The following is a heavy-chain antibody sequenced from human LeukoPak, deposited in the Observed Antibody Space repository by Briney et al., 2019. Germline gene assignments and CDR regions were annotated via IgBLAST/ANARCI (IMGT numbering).Heavy chain of an antibody. D-gene: IGHD3-10*01. CDR2: IYHSGST. V-gene: IGHV4-30-2*01. CDR1: GGSISSGGYS. CDR3: ASLWFGELPKT. Sequence: SQTLSLTCAVSGGSISSGGYSWSWLRQPPGKGLEWIGYIYHSGSTYYNPSLKSRVTISVDRSKNQFSLKLSSVTAADTAVYYCASLWFGELPKTWGQGTLVTVSS. J-gene: IGHJ5*02.